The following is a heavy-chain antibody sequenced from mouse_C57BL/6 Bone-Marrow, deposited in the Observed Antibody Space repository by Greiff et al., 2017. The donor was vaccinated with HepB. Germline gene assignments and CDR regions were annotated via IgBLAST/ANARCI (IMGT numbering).Heavy chain of an antibody. CDR2: IHPSDSDT. CDR3: AIGGTGYGNYGYFDV. V-gene: IGHV1-74*01. Sequence: QVQLQQPGAELVKPGASVKVSCKASGYTFTSYWMHWVKQRPGQGLEWIGRIHPSDSDTNYNQKFKGKATLTVNKSSSTDYMQLSSLTSEDSAVYYCAIGGTGYGNYGYFDVWGTGTTVTVSS. D-gene: IGHD2-1*01. CDR1: GYTFTSYW. J-gene: IGHJ1*03.